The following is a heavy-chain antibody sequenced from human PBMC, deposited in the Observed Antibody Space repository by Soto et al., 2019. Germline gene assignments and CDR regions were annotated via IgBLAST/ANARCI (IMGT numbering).Heavy chain of an antibody. CDR2: FDPEDGET. J-gene: IGHJ4*02. CDR3: AKDPVGATKGSY. D-gene: IGHD1-26*01. CDR1: VYTLTELS. Sequence: ASVTVSCTVSVYTLTELSMHWVRQAPGKGLEWMGGFDPEDGETIYAQKFQGRVTMTEDTSTDIAYMELSSLRAEDTAVYYCAKDPVGATKGSYWGQGTLVTVSS. V-gene: IGHV1-24*01.